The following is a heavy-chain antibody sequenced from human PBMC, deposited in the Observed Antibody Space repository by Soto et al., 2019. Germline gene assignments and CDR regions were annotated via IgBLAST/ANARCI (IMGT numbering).Heavy chain of an antibody. J-gene: IGHJ1*01. D-gene: IGHD4-17*01. CDR3: ARSYRDSYEH. Sequence: QVQLQESGPGLVKPSETLSLTCTVSGGFVNSDTHSWSWIRQTPGKRLEWIGFIYSGGSTKNPSLRSRVTMSVDTSKNQFSLKLTSVTAADTAVYYCARSYRDSYEHWGQGTLVTVSS. V-gene: IGHV4-61*01. CDR1: GGFVNSDTHS. CDR2: IYSGGST.